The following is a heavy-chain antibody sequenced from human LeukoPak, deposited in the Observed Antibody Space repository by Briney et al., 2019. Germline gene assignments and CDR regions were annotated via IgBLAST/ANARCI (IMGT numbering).Heavy chain of an antibody. CDR3: ARGPGCSSTSCYYYYYMDV. J-gene: IGHJ6*03. D-gene: IGHD2-2*01. CDR1: GFTFGSYA. CDR2: IYYSGST. Sequence: GSLRLSCVASGFTFGSYAVSWVRQAPGKGLEWIGYIYYSGSTDYNPSLKSRVTISVDTSKNQFSLKLSSVTAADTAVYYCARGPGCSSTSCYYYYYMDVWGKGTTVTVSS. V-gene: IGHV4-59*01.